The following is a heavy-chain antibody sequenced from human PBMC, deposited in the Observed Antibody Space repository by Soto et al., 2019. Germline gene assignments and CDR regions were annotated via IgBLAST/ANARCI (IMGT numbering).Heavy chain of an antibody. J-gene: IGHJ6*02. CDR3: ARGATYYYYGLDV. Sequence: SVKVSCKASGDTFSSYAISWVRQAPGQGLEWMGGIIPVFGPTNYTQKFQGRVTITADKSTSTAYMELSSLRSEDTAVYYCARGATYYYYGLDVWGQGTTVTV. CDR2: IIPVFGPT. CDR1: GDTFSSYA. V-gene: IGHV1-69*06.